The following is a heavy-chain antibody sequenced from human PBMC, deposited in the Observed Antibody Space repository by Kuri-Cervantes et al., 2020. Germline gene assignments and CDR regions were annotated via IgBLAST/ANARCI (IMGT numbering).Heavy chain of an antibody. Sequence: ASVKVSCKASGYTFTSYAMNWVRQAPGQGLEWMGWINTNTGNPTYAQGFTGRFVFSLDTSVSTAYLQISSLKAEDTAVYYCARQDCSGGSCYSGSIDYWGQGTLVTVSS. V-gene: IGHV7-4-1*02. CDR1: GYTFTSYA. J-gene: IGHJ4*02. CDR3: ARQDCSGGSCYSGSIDY. D-gene: IGHD2-15*01. CDR2: INTNTGNP.